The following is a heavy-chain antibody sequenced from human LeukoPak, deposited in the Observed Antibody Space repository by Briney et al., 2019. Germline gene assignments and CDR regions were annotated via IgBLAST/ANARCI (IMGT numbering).Heavy chain of an antibody. CDR1: GYTFSNYG. CDR2: IWFDGSQQ. Sequence: GGSLRLSCATSGYTFSNYGMHWVRQAPGKGLEWVAVIWFDGSQQYYADSAKGRFTISRDNSKNTLYLQMNSLRAEDTAVYYCAKPYYYYDRWGQGTLVTVSS. J-gene: IGHJ4*02. V-gene: IGHV3-33*06. D-gene: IGHD3-22*01. CDR3: AKPYYYYDR.